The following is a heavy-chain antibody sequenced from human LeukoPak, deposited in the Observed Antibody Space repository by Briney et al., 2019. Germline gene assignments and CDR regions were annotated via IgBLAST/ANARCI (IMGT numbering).Heavy chain of an antibody. V-gene: IGHV4-59*01. Sequence: SETLSLTCTVSGGSISNYYWAWIRQPPGKGLEWIGYIYDTGSTRYNPSLKSRLTISLHTSRNQFSLNLSSLTAADTAIYYCARVRNYPDAFDIWGQGRMVTVSS. CDR1: GGSISNYY. J-gene: IGHJ3*02. CDR3: ARVRNYPDAFDI. D-gene: IGHD5-24*01. CDR2: IYDTGST.